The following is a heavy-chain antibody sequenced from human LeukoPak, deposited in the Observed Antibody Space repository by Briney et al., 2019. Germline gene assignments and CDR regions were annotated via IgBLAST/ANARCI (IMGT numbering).Heavy chain of an antibody. D-gene: IGHD2-15*01. CDR2: IYYSGST. CDR1: GGSFSGYY. V-gene: IGHV4-59*01. Sequence: SETLSLTCAVYGGSFSGYYWSWIRQPPGKGLEWIGYIYYSGSTNYNPSLKSRVTISVDTSKNQFSLKLSSVTVADTAVYYCARSADIVVVVAASARLPNWYFDLWGRGTLVTVSS. CDR3: ARSADIVVVVAASARLPNWYFDL. J-gene: IGHJ2*01.